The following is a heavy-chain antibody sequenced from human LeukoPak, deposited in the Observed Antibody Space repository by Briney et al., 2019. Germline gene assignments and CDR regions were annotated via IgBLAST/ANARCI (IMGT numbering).Heavy chain of an antibody. CDR2: ISAYSGNT. CDR1: GYTFTSYG. V-gene: IGHV1-18*01. Sequence: ASVKVSCKASGYTFTSYGITWVRQAPGQGLEWMGWISAYSGNTNYAQKLQGRVTMTTDTSTSTAYLDLRSLRSDDTAVYYCARAEQYQLLLHWGQGTLVTVSP. D-gene: IGHD2-2*01. J-gene: IGHJ4*02. CDR3: ARAEQYQLLLH.